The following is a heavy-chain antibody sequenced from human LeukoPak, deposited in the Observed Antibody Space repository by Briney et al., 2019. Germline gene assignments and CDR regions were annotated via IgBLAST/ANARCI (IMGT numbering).Heavy chain of an antibody. CDR1: GGSISSHY. D-gene: IGHD2/OR15-2a*01. CDR2: IYYSGST. V-gene: IGHV4-59*11. J-gene: IGHJ3*02. CDR3: ARHQSTSRAFDI. Sequence: SETLSLTCTVSGGSISSHYWSWIRQPPGKGLEWIGYIYYSGSTNYNPSLKSRVTISVDTSKNQFSLKLSSVTAADTAVYYCARHQSTSRAFDIWAKGQWSPSLQ.